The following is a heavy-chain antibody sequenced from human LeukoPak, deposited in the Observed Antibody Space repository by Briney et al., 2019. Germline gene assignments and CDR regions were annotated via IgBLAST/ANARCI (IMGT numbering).Heavy chain of an antibody. CDR3: ARDGGYGSGSAL. J-gene: IGHJ4*02. CDR2: SYYSGST. D-gene: IGHD3-10*01. V-gene: IGHV4-59*01. Sequence: SETLSLTCTVSGASISSYYWSWIRQPPGKGLEWIGYSYYSGSTNYNPSLKSRVTISLDTPKNQFSLKLSSVTAADTAVYYCARDGGYGSGSALWGQGTLITVSS. CDR1: GASISSYY.